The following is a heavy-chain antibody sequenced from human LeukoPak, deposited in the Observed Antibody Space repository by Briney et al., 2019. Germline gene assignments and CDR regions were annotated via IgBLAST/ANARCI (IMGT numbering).Heavy chain of an antibody. V-gene: IGHV1-8*03. CDR1: GYTFTSYD. CDR3: ARRRVGTHFDY. CDR2: MNPNSANA. Sequence: ASVKVSCKASGYTFTSYDINWVRQATGQGLEWMGWMNPNSANADYAQKFQGRVTITRNTSISTAYMELSSLRFEDTAVYYCARRRVGTHFDYWGQGTLVTVSS. D-gene: IGHD1-14*01. J-gene: IGHJ4*02.